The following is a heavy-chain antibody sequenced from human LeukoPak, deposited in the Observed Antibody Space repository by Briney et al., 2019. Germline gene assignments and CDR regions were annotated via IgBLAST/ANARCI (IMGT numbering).Heavy chain of an antibody. CDR3: ARDRGGSYGFSDY. Sequence: ASVKVSCKASGYTFTSYYMHWVRQAPGQGLEWMGIINPSGGSTNYAQKFQGRVTITADESTSTAYMELSSLRSEDTAVYYCARDRGGSYGFSDYWGQGTLVTVSS. CDR2: INPSGGST. D-gene: IGHD1-26*01. CDR1: GYTFTSYY. V-gene: IGHV1-46*01. J-gene: IGHJ4*02.